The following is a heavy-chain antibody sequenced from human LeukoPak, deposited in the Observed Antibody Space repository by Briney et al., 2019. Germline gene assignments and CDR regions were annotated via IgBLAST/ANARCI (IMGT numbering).Heavy chain of an antibody. D-gene: IGHD4-17*01. CDR3: AKAKEYGELPPFDF. CDR2: TSGSGGGT. V-gene: IGHV3-23*01. CDR1: GFTFSSYA. Sequence: PGGSLRLSCAASGFTFSSYAMTWVRQAPGKGLEWVATTSGSGGGTYYADSVKGRFTISRDNSKNMLYLQMNSLRAEDTAVYYCAKAKEYGELPPFDFWGQGTLVTVSS. J-gene: IGHJ4*02.